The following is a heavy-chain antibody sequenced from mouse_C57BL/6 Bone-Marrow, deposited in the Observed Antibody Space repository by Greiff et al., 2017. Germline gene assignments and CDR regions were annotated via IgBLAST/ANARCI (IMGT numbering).Heavy chain of an antibody. J-gene: IGHJ1*03. Sequence: DVKLQESGPGLVKPSQSLSLTCSVTGYSITSGYYWNWIRQFPGNKLEWMGYISYDGSNNYNPSLKNRISITRDTSKNQFFLKLNSVTTEDTATYYCARKGNCDWYFDVWGTGTTVTVSS. CDR1: GYSITSGYY. D-gene: IGHD4-1*01. CDR2: ISYDGSN. V-gene: IGHV3-6*01. CDR3: ARKGNCDWYFDV.